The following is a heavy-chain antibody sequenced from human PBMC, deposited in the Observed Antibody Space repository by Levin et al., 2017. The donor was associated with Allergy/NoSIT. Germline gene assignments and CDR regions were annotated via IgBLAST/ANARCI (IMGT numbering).Heavy chain of an antibody. CDR2: ISYDGSNK. Sequence: GGSLRLSCAASGFTFSSYGMHWVRQAPGKGLEWVAVISYDGSNKYYADSVKGRFTISRDNSKNTLYLQMNSLRAEDTAVYYCAKDTAITRDRIAAAGRFEPRGQGTLVTVSS. CDR3: AKDTAITRDRIAAAGRFEP. CDR1: GFTFSSYG. D-gene: IGHD6-13*01. J-gene: IGHJ5*02. V-gene: IGHV3-30*18.